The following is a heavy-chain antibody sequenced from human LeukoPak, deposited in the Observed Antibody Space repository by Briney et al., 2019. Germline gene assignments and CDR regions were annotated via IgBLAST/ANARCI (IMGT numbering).Heavy chain of an antibody. CDR2: VDPEDGET. CDR3: ATDDYSGLLDY. Sequence: GATVKISCKVSGYTFTDYYMHWVQQAPGKGLEWMRLVDPEDGETIYAEKFQGRVTITANTSTDTAYMELSSLRSEDTAVYYCATDDYSGLLDYWGQGTLVTVSS. D-gene: IGHD4-11*01. J-gene: IGHJ4*02. CDR1: GYTFTDYY. V-gene: IGHV1-69-2*01.